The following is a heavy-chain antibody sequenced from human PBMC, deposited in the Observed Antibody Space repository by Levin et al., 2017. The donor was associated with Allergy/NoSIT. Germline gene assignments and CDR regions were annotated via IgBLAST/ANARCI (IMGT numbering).Heavy chain of an antibody. Sequence: SVKVSCKTSGGTLNNYAFSWVRQAPGQGPEWMGRIIPLLGTTDYPQRFQARLTITADTATSTCYMELSNLRSEDSAVYYCAGAEQIGEYFQVWGQGTLVAVSS. CDR3: AGAEQIGEYFQV. V-gene: IGHV1-69*04. CDR1: GGTLNNYA. J-gene: IGHJ1*01. CDR2: IIPLLGTT. D-gene: IGHD6-6*01.